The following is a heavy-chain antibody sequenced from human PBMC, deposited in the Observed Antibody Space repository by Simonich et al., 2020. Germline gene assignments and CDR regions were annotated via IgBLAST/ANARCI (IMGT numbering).Heavy chain of an antibody. CDR1: GFTFSSYA. Sequence: EVQLLESGGGLVQPGGSLRLSCAASGFTFSSYAMSWVRQAPGRGLEWVHAIRGSGGSTYYASSVQGRFTTSRENSKNTLYLQMNSLRAEDTAVYYCAKDSSLVGATDWFDPWGQGTLVTVSS. CDR3: AKDSSLVGATDWFDP. V-gene: IGHV3-23*01. D-gene: IGHD1-26*01. J-gene: IGHJ5*02. CDR2: IRGSGGST.